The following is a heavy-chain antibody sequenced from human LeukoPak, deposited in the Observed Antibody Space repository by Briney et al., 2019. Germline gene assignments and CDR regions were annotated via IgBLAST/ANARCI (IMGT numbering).Heavy chain of an antibody. CDR2: ISSSSSYI. CDR3: ARGDSSGYVRYFDY. V-gene: IGHV3-21*01. D-gene: IGHD3-22*01. Sequence: GGSLRLSCAASGFTFSSYSMNWVRQAPGKGLEWVSSISSSSSYIYYADSVKGRFTISRGNAKNSLYLQMNSLRAEDTAVYYCARGDSSGYVRYFDYWGQGTLVTVSS. CDR1: GFTFSSYS. J-gene: IGHJ4*02.